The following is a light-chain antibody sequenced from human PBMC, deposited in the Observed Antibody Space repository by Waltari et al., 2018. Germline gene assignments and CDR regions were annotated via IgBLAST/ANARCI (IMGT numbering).Light chain of an antibody. V-gene: IGLV2-14*03. CDR1: SSDVGGSNY. CDR3: NSYTTSSTHV. CDR2: DVS. J-gene: IGLJ1*01. Sequence: QSALTQPASVSGSPGQSITISCTGTSSDVGGSNYVSWFQQPPGKAPKLMIYDVSIRPSGVSNRFAGSKSGNTASLTISGLQAEDEADYYCNSYTTSSTHVFGTGTKVTVL.